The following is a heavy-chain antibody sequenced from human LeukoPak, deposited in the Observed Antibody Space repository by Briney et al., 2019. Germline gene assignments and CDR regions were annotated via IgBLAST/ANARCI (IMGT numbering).Heavy chain of an antibody. CDR2: INHSGST. D-gene: IGHD2-2*01. CDR1: GGSFSGYY. V-gene: IGHV4-34*01. J-gene: IGHJ4*02. CDR3: ARGGYCSNTSCPRETVEFDY. Sequence: PSETLSLTCAVYGGSFSGYYWSWIRQPPGKGLEWIGEINHSGSTNYNPSLKSRVTISVDTSKNQFPLKLSSVTAADTAVYYCARGGYCSNTSCPRETVEFDYWGQGTLVTVSS.